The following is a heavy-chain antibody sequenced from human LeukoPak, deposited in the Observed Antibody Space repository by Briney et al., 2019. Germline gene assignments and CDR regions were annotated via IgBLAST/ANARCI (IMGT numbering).Heavy chain of an antibody. CDR3: AKGWIAAAGTPFDY. J-gene: IGHJ4*02. CDR1: GFTFSSYA. V-gene: IGHV3-23*01. D-gene: IGHD6-13*01. Sequence: GGSLRLSCAASGFTFSSYAMSWVRQAPGKGLEWVSTINDRGTGTYYADSVKGRFTISRDNSKNTLSLQMNSLRAEDTAVYYCAKGWIAAAGTPFDYWGQGTLVTVSS. CDR2: INDRGTGT.